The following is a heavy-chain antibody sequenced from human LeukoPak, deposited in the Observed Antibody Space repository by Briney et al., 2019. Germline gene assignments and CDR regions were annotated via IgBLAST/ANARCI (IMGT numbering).Heavy chain of an antibody. CDR1: GFTFSSYW. CDR2: INSDGSST. Sequence: GGSLRLSCAASGFTFSSYWMHWVRQAPGKGLVWVSRINSDGSSTTYADSVKGRFTISRDNAKNTLYLQMDSLRAEDTAVYYCARDPSRLAVGPGGFDYWGQGTLVTVSS. D-gene: IGHD6-19*01. J-gene: IGHJ4*02. V-gene: IGHV3-74*01. CDR3: ARDPSRLAVGPGGFDY.